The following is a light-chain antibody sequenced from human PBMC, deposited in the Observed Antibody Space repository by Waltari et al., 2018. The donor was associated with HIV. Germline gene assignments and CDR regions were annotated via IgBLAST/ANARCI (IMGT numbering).Light chain of an antibody. CDR2: DVN. CDR3: AAYAGNNIVI. V-gene: IGLV2-8*01. J-gene: IGLJ2*01. Sequence: QSALTQPPSASGSPGQSVTVSCTGTSSDIGYFNYVSWYQQHPGKAPKLLIYDVNKRPPGVPDRFSASKSGATASLTVSGFLAEDEADYYCAAYAGNNIVIVGGGTKVTV. CDR1: SSDIGYFNY.